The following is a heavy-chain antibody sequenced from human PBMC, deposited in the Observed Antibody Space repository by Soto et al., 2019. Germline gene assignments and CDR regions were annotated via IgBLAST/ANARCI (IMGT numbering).Heavy chain of an antibody. V-gene: IGHV1-18*01. CDR2: IATYNTNR. CDR3: ARVLRGVVNWFDP. Sequence: HMVESGPEVKKPGASVTVSCKTSGDTFTNFGLSWVRQAPGQGLEWMGWIATYNTNRNYAQKFQGRLTLTTDTSTSTAYMELKSLGYDDTAVYYCARVLRGVVNWFDPWGQGTLVTVSS. J-gene: IGHJ5*02. CDR1: GDTFTNFG. D-gene: IGHD3-10*01.